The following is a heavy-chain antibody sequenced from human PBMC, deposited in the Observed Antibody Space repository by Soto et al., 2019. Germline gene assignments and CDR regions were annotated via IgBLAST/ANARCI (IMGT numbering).Heavy chain of an antibody. CDR2: IYYSGST. J-gene: IGHJ6*02. CDR3: ARHIVVVPAASGYGMDV. Sequence: SETLSLTCTVSGGSISSGGYYWSWIRQHPGKGLEWIRYIYYSGSTYYNPSLKSRVTISVDTSKNQFSLKLSSVTAADTAVYYCARHIVVVPAASGYGMDVWGQGTTVTVSS. D-gene: IGHD2-2*01. V-gene: IGHV4-31*03. CDR1: GGSISSGGYY.